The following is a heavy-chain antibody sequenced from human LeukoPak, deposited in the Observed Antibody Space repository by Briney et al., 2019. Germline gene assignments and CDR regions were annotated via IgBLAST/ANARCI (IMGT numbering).Heavy chain of an antibody. CDR1: GGTFSSYA. Sequence: SVKVSCKASGGTFSSYAISWVRQAPGQGLEWMGGIIPIFGTANYAQKFQGRVTITADESTSTAYMELSSLRSEDTAVYYCARERGELRYFDWLWGPPFADWGQGTLVTVSS. D-gene: IGHD3-9*01. V-gene: IGHV1-69*13. CDR2: IIPIFGTA. CDR3: ARERGELRYFDWLWGPPFAD. J-gene: IGHJ4*02.